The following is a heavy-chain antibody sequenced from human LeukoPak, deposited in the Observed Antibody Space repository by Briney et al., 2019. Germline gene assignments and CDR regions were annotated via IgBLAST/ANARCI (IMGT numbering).Heavy chain of an antibody. Sequence: SETLSLTCTVSGGSISSGGYYWSWIRQPPGKGLEWIGEMYLSGITHSNPSVKSRVTISIDKSKNQFFLNLSSVTAADTAVYYCAGLVGRYSSGLYYYYFDYWGQGTLVTVSS. CDR3: AGLVGRYSSGLYYYYFDY. CDR2: MYLSGIT. J-gene: IGHJ4*02. CDR1: GGSISSGGYY. D-gene: IGHD3-22*01. V-gene: IGHV4-39*07.